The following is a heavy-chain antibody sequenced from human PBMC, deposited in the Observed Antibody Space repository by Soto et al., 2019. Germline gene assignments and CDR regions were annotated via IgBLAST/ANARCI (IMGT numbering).Heavy chain of an antibody. CDR1: GGSISSGGYY. CDR3: ARAHKGIVVVPAANGFDP. Sequence: QVQLQESGPGLVKPSQTLSLTCTVSGGSISSGGYYWSWIRQHPGKGLEWIGYIYYSGSTSYNPSLKSRVTISVDTSKNQFSLKLSSVTAADTAVYYCARAHKGIVVVPAANGFDPWGQGTLVTVSS. CDR2: IYYSGST. J-gene: IGHJ5*02. D-gene: IGHD2-2*01. V-gene: IGHV4-31*03.